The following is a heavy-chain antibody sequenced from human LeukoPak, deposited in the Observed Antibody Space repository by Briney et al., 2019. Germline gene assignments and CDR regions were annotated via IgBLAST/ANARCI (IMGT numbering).Heavy chain of an antibody. D-gene: IGHD3-10*01. Sequence: GGSLRLSCAASGFTFSNYTMNWVRQAPGKGLEWVSSISSSSSYIYYADSVKGRFIISRDNAKNSLHLQMNSLRAGDTAVYYCTRKLWFGEPCCYFDYWGQGTLVTVSS. J-gene: IGHJ4*02. CDR2: ISSSSSYI. V-gene: IGHV3-21*01. CDR3: TRKLWFGEPCCYFDY. CDR1: GFTFSNYT.